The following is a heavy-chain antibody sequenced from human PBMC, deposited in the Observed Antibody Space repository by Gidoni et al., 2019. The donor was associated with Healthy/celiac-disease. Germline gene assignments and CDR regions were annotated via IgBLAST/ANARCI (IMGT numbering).Heavy chain of an antibody. CDR3: ARHGSTTVVPFDY. D-gene: IGHD4-17*01. J-gene: IGHJ4*02. CDR2: IYYSGST. Sequence: QLQLQDSGPGLVKPSETSSLTCTVSGGSISSSSFYWGWIRQPPGKGLEWIGSIYYSGSTYYNPSLKSRVTISVDTSKNQFSLKLSSVTAADTAVYYCARHGSTTVVPFDYWGQGTLVTVSS. CDR1: GGSISSSSFY. V-gene: IGHV4-39*01.